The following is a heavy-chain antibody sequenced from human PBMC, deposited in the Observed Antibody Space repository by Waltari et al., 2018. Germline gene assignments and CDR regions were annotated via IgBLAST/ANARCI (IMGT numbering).Heavy chain of an antibody. J-gene: IGHJ4*02. CDR3: ARDNGYGSHYFDY. Sequence: QVQLQESGPGLVKPSQTMSITCTVSGGSISSGGYYWCWLRQHPGKGLAWIGYIYYSGSTYYNPSLKSRVTISVDTSKNQFSLKLSSVTAADTAVYYCARDNGYGSHYFDYWGQGTLVTVSS. D-gene: IGHD3-10*01. CDR1: GGSISSGGYY. V-gene: IGHV4-31*03. CDR2: IYYSGST.